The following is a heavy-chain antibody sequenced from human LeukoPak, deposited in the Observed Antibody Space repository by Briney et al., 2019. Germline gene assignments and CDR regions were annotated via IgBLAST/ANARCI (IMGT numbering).Heavy chain of an antibody. V-gene: IGHV3-30*18. CDR1: GLTFGTFD. J-gene: IGHJ6*02. D-gene: IGHD5-24*01. CDR3: AKGSYAYNNFYYYAMDV. Sequence: GRSLRLSCAASGLTFGTFDMHEVREAPGEGLAWVVVISHDGKNKYFEASVKGRFTISRDNSKNTLYLQMTSLRAEDRADYYCAKGSYAYNNFYYYAMDVWGQGTTVTVSS. CDR2: ISHDGKNK.